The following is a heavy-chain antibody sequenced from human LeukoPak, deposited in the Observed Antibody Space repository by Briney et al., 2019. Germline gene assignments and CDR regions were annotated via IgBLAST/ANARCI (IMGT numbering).Heavy chain of an antibody. CDR2: ISAYNGNT. J-gene: IGHJ6*03. V-gene: IGHV1-18*01. Sequence: ASVKVSCKASGYTFTSYGISWVRQAPGPGLEWMGWISAYNGNTNYAQKLQGRVTMSADTSTSTAYMELRRLRSDDTAVYYCARNGKYSGYDPPTRKLYYYYYMDVWGKGTTVTVSS. CDR3: ARNGKYSGYDPPTRKLYYYYYMDV. CDR1: GYTFTSYG. D-gene: IGHD5-12*01.